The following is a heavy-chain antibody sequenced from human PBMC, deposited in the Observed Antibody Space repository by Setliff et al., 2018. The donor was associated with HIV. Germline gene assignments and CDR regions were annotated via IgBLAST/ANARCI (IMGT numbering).Heavy chain of an antibody. J-gene: IGHJ4*02. D-gene: IGHD7-27*01. CDR1: GFTFSSYA. CDR3: VKGIIPKWGHHFDY. CDR2: ISGSGGST. Sequence: GGSLRLSCAASGFTFSSYAMSWVRQAPGKGLEWVSAISGSGGSTYYADSVKGRFTISRDNSRNTLYLQMNSLRADDTAVYYCVKGIIPKWGHHFDYWGQGTLVTVSS. V-gene: IGHV3-23*01.